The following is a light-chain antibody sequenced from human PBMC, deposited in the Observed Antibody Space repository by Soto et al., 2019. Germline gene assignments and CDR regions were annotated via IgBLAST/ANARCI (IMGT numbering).Light chain of an antibody. Sequence: IQMTQSPSSLSASVGDRVTITCRASQSISIYLNWYQQKPGKAPILLVYAGSSLQSGVPSRFSGSGSGTDFTLTISSLQPEDFATYYCQKSDSSPWTFGQGTKVDIK. CDR2: AGS. J-gene: IGKJ1*01. CDR1: QSISIY. CDR3: QKSDSSPWT. V-gene: IGKV1-39*01.